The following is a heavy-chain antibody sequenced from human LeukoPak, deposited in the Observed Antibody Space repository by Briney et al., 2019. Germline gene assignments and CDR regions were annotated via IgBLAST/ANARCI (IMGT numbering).Heavy chain of an antibody. Sequence: PGGSLRLSCAASGFTFSSYWMHWVRQAPGKGLVWVSRINSDGSSTSYADSVKGRFTISRDNAKNTLYLQMNSPRAEDTAVYYCASLYGSGSYSNYYYYYGMDVWGKGTTVTVSS. J-gene: IGHJ6*04. CDR2: INSDGSST. D-gene: IGHD3-10*01. CDR1: GFTFSSYW. CDR3: ASLYGSGSYSNYYYYYGMDV. V-gene: IGHV3-74*01.